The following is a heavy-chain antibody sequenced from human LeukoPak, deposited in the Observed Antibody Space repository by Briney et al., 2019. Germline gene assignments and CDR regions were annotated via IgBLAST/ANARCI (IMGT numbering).Heavy chain of an antibody. Sequence: PGGSLRLSCAASGFTFSNFGMSWVRQAPGKGLEWVSVISGSGGSTYYADSVKGRFTISRDNSKNTLYLQMNSLRADDTAVYYCAREKEGYCSRTSCYLDYYYYYMDVWGKGTTVTISS. CDR1: GFTFSNFG. J-gene: IGHJ6*03. V-gene: IGHV3-23*01. CDR3: AREKEGYCSRTSCYLDYYYYYMDV. CDR2: ISGSGGST. D-gene: IGHD2-2*01.